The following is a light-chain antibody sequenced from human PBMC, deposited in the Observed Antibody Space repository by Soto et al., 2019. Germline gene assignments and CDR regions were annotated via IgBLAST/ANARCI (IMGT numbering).Light chain of an antibody. Sequence: QSPLTQPASVSGSPGQSITVSCTGTRNGVGGYNFVSWYQHHPGKAPKLIVYEVNNRPSGVSERFSGSKSVNTASLTISGLQAEDEADYYCSSYTTTTSMYVVFGGGTKLTVL. CDR1: RNGVGGYNF. CDR2: EVN. J-gene: IGLJ2*01. CDR3: SSYTTTTSMYVV. V-gene: IGLV2-14*01.